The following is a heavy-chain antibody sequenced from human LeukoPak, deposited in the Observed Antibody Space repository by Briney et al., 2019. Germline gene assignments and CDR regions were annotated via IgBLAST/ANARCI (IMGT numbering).Heavy chain of an antibody. CDR1: GGSVSSVGYY. J-gene: IGHJ4*02. D-gene: IGHD3-3*01. Sequence: SETLSLTCTVSGGSVSSVGYYWSWIRQHPGKGLGCIGYIYYSGSTYYNPSLKSRVTISVDTSKNQFSLKLSSVTAADTAVYYCARGYDFWSGYYTYYFDYWGQGTLVTVSS. CDR3: ARGYDFWSGYYTYYFDY. CDR2: IYYSGST. V-gene: IGHV4-31*03.